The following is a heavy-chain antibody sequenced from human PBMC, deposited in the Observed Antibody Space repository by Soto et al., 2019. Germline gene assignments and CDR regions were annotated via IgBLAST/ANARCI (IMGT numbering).Heavy chain of an antibody. CDR3: ARGLGFGELLSFGY. CDR1: GYTFTNYD. CDR2: MNPNSGST. D-gene: IGHD3-10*01. J-gene: IGHJ4*02. Sequence: QVQLVQSGAEVKKPGASVKVSCKASGYTFTNYDINWVRQATGQGLEWMGWMNPNSGSTGYAQKFQGRVTMTRNTSISTAYMELSSLRSDDTAVDYCARGLGFGELLSFGYWGQGTLVTVSS. V-gene: IGHV1-8*01.